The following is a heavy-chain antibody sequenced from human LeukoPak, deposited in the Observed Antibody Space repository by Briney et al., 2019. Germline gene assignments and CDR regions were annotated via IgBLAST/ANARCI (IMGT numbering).Heavy chain of an antibody. Sequence: PGGSLRLSCEGSGFRFINLEMNWVRQAPGKGLEWVSFISSSGHTIYYADSVKGRFTISRDNARNSLYLQMNSLRAEDTAVYYCARDEHLRVGGDGHYYGMDVWGQGTTVTVSS. CDR1: GFRFINLE. CDR3: ARDEHLRVGGDGHYYGMDV. J-gene: IGHJ6*02. D-gene: IGHD2-21*02. CDR2: ISSSGHTI. V-gene: IGHV3-48*03.